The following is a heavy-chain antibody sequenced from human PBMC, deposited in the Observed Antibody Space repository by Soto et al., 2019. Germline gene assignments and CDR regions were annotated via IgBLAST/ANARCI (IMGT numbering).Heavy chain of an antibody. CDR3: AKANSSSWYYYFDY. CDR2: ISWNSGSI. V-gene: IGHV3-9*01. D-gene: IGHD6-13*01. Sequence: EVQLVESGGGLVQPGRSLRLSCAASGFTFGDYAMHWVRQAPGKGLEWVSGISWNSGSIGYADSVKGRFTISRDNAKNSLYLQMNSLRAEDTALYYCAKANSSSWYYYFDYWGQGTLVTVSS. J-gene: IGHJ4*02. CDR1: GFTFGDYA.